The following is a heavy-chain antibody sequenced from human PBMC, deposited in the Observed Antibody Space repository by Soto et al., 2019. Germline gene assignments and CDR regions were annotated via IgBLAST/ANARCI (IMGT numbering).Heavy chain of an antibody. CDR2: IDWDDDK. D-gene: IGHD5-18*01. CDR3: AHSDTAMAPGHFDY. CDR1: GFSLTTNKMS. Sequence: SGPTLVNPTQTLTLTCTFSGFSLTTNKMSVSWIRQPPGKALEWLARIDWDDDKFYNTSLKTRLTISKDTSKNQVLLTMTDMDPVDTATYYCAHSDTAMAPGHFDYWGQGTLVTVSS. J-gene: IGHJ4*02. V-gene: IGHV2-70*17.